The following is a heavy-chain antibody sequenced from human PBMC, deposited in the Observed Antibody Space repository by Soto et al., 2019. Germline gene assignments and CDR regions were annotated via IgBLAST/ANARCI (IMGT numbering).Heavy chain of an antibody. CDR2: ISSSGSTI. V-gene: IGHV3-11*01. CDR3: ARSAHIVVVNSIGNAFDI. Sequence: GGCLRLSCAASGFTFSDYYMSWIRQGPGKWLEWVSYISSSGSTIYYADSVKGRFTIYRDNAKNSLYLQMNRLRAEDTAVYYCARSAHIVVVNSIGNAFDIWGQGTMVTVSS. J-gene: IGHJ3*02. D-gene: IGHD2-21*01. CDR1: GFTFSDYY.